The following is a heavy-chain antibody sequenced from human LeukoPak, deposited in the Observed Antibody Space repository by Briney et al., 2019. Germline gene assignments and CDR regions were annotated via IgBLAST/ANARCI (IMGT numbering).Heavy chain of an antibody. CDR1: GGSFSGYY. J-gene: IGHJ4*02. D-gene: IGHD4-11*01. Sequence: SETLSLTCAVCGGSFSGYYWSWIRQPPGKGLEWIGEINHSGSTNYNPSLKSRVTISVDTSKNQFSLKLSSVTAADTAVYYCARGYSSAFSTGVDYWGQGTLVTVSS. CDR2: INHSGST. V-gene: IGHV4-34*01. CDR3: ARGYSSAFSTGVDY.